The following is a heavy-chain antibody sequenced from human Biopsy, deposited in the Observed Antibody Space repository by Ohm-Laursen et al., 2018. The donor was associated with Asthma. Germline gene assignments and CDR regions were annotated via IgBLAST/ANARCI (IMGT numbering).Heavy chain of an antibody. J-gene: IGHJ3*02. CDR2: INAGNGNT. CDR1: GYTFISYA. CDR3: ARTYYDFLTGQVNDAFAM. V-gene: IGHV1-3*01. D-gene: IGHD3-9*01. Sequence: ASVKVSCKASGYTFISYAIHWVRQAPGQRLEWMGWINAGNGNTKYSQKFQGRVTISRDTSAGTAYMDLSSLRSEDTAVYYCARTYYDFLTGQVNDAFAMWGQGTVVTVSS.